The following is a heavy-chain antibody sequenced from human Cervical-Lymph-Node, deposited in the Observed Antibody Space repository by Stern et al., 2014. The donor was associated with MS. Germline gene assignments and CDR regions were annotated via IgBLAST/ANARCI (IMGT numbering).Heavy chain of an antibody. CDR1: GYIFTGHY. D-gene: IGHD6-13*01. CDR3: ARWVARAAAFDS. J-gene: IGHJ4*02. V-gene: IGHV1-2*02. CDR2: LNPNSGDT. Sequence: MQLVESGAELKKPGASVRVSCKTSGYIFTGHYMHWVRQAPGQGLEWMGWLNPNSGDTNSAQKFQGRFTMTRDTSINTAYMELSSLRSDDTAVYFCARWVARAAAFDSWGQGTLVTVTS.